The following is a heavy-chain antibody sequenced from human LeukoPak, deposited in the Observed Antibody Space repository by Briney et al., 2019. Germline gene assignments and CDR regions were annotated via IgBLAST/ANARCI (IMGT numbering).Heavy chain of an antibody. CDR3: ARPASDRKYYFDY. Sequence: GGSLRLSCAASGFTFSSYAMHWVRQAPGKGLEWVAVISYDGSNKYYADSVKGRFTISRDNSKNTLYLQMNSLRAEDTAVYYCARPASDRKYYFDYWGQGTLVPVSS. J-gene: IGHJ4*02. V-gene: IGHV3-30-3*01. CDR1: GFTFSSYA. CDR2: ISYDGSNK. D-gene: IGHD1-14*01.